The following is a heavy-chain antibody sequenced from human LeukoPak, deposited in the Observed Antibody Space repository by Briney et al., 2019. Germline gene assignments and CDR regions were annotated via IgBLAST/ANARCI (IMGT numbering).Heavy chain of an antibody. CDR2: IYYSGST. D-gene: IGHD6-19*01. CDR1: GGSISSSSYY. V-gene: IGHV4-39*01. J-gene: IGHJ6*02. CDR3: ARTDSSGWPDYYYYGMDV. Sequence: SETLSLTCTVSGGSISSSSYYWGWIRQPPGKGLEWIGSIYYSGSTYYNPSLKSRVTISVDTSKNQFSLKLSSVTAADTAVYYCARTDSSGWPDYYYYGMDVWGQGTTVTVSS.